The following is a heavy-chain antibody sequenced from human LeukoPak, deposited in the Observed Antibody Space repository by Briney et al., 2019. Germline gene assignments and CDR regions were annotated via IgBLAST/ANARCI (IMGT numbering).Heavy chain of an antibody. CDR2: TYYRSKWYN. V-gene: IGHV6-1*01. CDR3: ARVVGDILTGLPAFDI. J-gene: IGHJ3*02. Sequence: SQTLSLTCAISGDSVSSNSATWNWIRQSPSRGLEWLGRTYYRSKWYNDYAVSVKSRITINADTSKNQFSLQLNSVTTADTAVYYCARVVGDILTGLPAFDIWGQGTMVTVSS. D-gene: IGHD3-9*01. CDR1: GDSVSSNSAT.